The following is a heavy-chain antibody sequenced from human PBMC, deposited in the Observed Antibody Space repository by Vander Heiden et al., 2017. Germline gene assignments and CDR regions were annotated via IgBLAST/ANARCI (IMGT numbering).Heavy chain of an antibody. V-gene: IGHV5-10-1*03. J-gene: IGHJ5*02. CDR2: IDPSDSYT. D-gene: IGHD1-26*01. CDR3: ARQWELQSPPLS. Sequence: EVQLVQSGAEVKKPGESLRISCKGSGYSFTSYWISWVRQMPGKGLEWMGRIDPSDSYTNYSPAFQGHVTISADKSISTAYLQWRSLKASDTAMYYCARQWELQSPPLSWGQGPLVTVSS. CDR1: GYSFTSYW.